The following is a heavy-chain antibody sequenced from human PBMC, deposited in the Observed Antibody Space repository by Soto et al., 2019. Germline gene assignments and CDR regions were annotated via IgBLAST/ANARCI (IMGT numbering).Heavy chain of an antibody. Sequence: ASVKVYCKASGYTFVNFDINWVRQAAVQGLEWLGWMNPGSGKTGYASKFQGRVAMTRDASTGTSHLELSSLTSDDTAVYYCARMASAGTLNCYDPWGQGTLVNVSS. CDR3: ARMASAGTLNCYDP. CDR1: GYTFVNFD. J-gene: IGHJ5*02. V-gene: IGHV1-8*02. D-gene: IGHD6-13*01. CDR2: MNPGSGKT.